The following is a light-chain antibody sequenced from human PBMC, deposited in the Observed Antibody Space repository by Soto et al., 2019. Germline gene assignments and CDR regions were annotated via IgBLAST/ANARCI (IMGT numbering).Light chain of an antibody. CDR2: GAA. J-gene: IGKJ3*01. CDR1: QSVFSS. Sequence: EIVMTQSPATLSVSPGERATLSCRASQSVFSSLAWYQQKPGQAPRLLIYGAATRATGIPARFSGSGSGTDFTLTISSLEPEDFAVYYCQQRSNWPPFTFGPGTKVDIK. CDR3: QQRSNWPPFT. V-gene: IGKV3-11*01.